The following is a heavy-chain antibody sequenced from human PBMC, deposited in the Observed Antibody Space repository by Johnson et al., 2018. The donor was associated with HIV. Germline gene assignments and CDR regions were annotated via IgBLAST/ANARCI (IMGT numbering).Heavy chain of an antibody. J-gene: IGHJ3*02. V-gene: IGHV3-7*03. CDR2: INHDVSAI. CDR1: GFTFSHNW. D-gene: IGHD6-6*01. Sequence: VQLVESGGDLVQTGGSLRLSCAASGFTFSHNWMSWVRQAPGKGPEWVANINHDVSAIQYADSVKGRFTISRDNSKNSLYLQMNSLRAEDTALYYCAKAGPREYSSSLDAFDIWGQGTMVTVSS. CDR3: AKAGPREYSSSLDAFDI.